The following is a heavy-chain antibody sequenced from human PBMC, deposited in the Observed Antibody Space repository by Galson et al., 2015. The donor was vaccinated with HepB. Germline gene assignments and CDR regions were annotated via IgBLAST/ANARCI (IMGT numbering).Heavy chain of an antibody. CDR2: MNPNSGNT. D-gene: IGHD3-3*01. V-gene: IGHV1-8*01. CDR3: ARGVGYDFWSGYYNWYFDL. CDR1: GYTFTSYD. Sequence: SVKVSCKASGYTFTSYDINWVRQATGQGLEWMGWMNPNSGNTGYAQKFQGRVTMTRNTSISTAYMELSSLRSEDTAVYYCARGVGYDFWSGYYNWYFDLWGRGTLVTVSS. J-gene: IGHJ2*01.